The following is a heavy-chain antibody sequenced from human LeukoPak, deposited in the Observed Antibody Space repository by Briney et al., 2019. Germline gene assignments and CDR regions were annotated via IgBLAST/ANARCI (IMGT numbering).Heavy chain of an antibody. D-gene: IGHD5-12*01. V-gene: IGHV4-59*12. CDR1: GGSISSYY. CDR2: IYYSGST. CDR3: ARDDGGYSGFGY. Sequence: SETLSLTCTVSGGSISSYYWSWIRQPPGKGLEWIGYIYYSGSTNYNPSLKSRVTISVDTSKNQFSLKLSSVTAADTAVYYCARDDGGYSGFGYWGQGTLVTVS. J-gene: IGHJ4*02.